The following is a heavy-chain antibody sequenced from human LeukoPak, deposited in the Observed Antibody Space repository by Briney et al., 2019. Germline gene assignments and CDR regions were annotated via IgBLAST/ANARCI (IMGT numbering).Heavy chain of an antibody. Sequence: LETLSLTCAVHGGSFSGYYWSWIRQSPGKGLEWIGYIYYSGSTYYNPTLKSRVTISVDTSKNQFSLKLSSVTAADTAVYYCARGHGKSGDYGLRGENWFDPWGQGTLVTVSS. D-gene: IGHD4-17*01. CDR3: ARGHGKSGDYGLRGENWFDP. V-gene: IGHV4-34*01. CDR1: GGSFSGYY. J-gene: IGHJ5*02. CDR2: IYYSGST.